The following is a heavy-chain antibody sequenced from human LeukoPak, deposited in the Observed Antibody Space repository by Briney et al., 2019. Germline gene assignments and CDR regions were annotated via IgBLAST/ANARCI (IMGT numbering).Heavy chain of an antibody. D-gene: IGHD2-15*01. CDR3: AGGSGGYSPDY. V-gene: IGHV1-2*02. J-gene: IGHJ4*02. CDR2: TSPNSGDT. CDR1: GHTFSGNY. Sequence: ASVKVSCKASGHTFSGNYMHWVRQAPGQGLEWMGWTSPNSGDTNYAQKFQGRVTLTRDTSISTAYMELSRLRSDDTAVYYCAGGSGGYSPDYWGQGTLVTVSS.